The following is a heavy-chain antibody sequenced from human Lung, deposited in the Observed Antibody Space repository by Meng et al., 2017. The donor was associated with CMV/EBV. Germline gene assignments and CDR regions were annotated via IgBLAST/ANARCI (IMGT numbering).Heavy chain of an antibody. J-gene: IGHJ5*02. D-gene: IGHD3-22*01. CDR3: AREDYDSSGYSDL. CDR1: GFTFSSYQ. CDR2: ISGSGNTI. Sequence: SXKISXAASGFTFSSYQMNWVRQAPGKGLEWVSYISGSGNTIYYADSVKGRFTISRDNAKNSLYLQMNSLRAEDTAVYYCAREDYDSSGYSDLWGQGALVTVSS. V-gene: IGHV3-48*03.